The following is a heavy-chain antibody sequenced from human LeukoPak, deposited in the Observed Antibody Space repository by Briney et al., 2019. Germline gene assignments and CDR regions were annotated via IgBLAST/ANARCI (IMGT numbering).Heavy chain of an antibody. CDR3: ARGVGDYVWGSYRPGVDY. CDR2: ISYDGSNK. J-gene: IGHJ4*02. D-gene: IGHD3-16*02. V-gene: IGHV3-30-3*01. CDR1: GFTFSSYA. Sequence: PGGSLRLSCAASGFTFSSYAMHWVRQAPGKGLEWVAVISYDGSNKYYADSVKGRFTISRDNSKNTLYLQMNSLRAEDTAVYYCARGVGDYVWGSYRPGVDYWGQGTLVTVSS.